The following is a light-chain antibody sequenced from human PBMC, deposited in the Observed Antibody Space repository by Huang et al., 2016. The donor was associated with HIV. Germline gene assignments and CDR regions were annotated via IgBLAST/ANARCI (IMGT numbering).Light chain of an antibody. CDR1: QGISSY. J-gene: IGKJ2*01. CDR3: QQYYSYRYT. V-gene: IGKV1-8*01. Sequence: AIRITQSPSSLSASTGDRVTITCRASQGISSYLAWYQQKPGKAPKLLIYAASTLQSGVPSRFSGSGSGTDFTLTISCLQSEDFATYYCQQYYSYRYTFGQGTKLEIK. CDR2: AAS.